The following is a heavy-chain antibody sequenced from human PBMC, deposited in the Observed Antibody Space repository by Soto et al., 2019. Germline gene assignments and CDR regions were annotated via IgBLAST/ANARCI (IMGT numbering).Heavy chain of an antibody. CDR3: AHSPYSSSSYYFDY. CDR1: GFSLSTSGVG. J-gene: IGHJ4*02. V-gene: IGHV2-5*02. CDR2: IYWDDDK. D-gene: IGHD6-6*01. Sequence: QITLKESGPTLVKPTQTLTLTCTFSGFSLSTSGVGVGWIRQHPGKALECLALIYWDDDKRDSPFLKSRLTITKDTSKIQVVLKMTNMDPVDTATYYCAHSPYSSSSYYFDYWGQGTLVTVSS.